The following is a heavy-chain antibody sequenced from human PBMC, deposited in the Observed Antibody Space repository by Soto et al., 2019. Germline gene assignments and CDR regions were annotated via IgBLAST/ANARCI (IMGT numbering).Heavy chain of an antibody. CDR3: AKEADISGYNPDY. CDR2: INHSGST. J-gene: IGHJ4*02. Sequence: SQTLSLPCAVYCGSFSGYCWIWIRQPPGKGLEWIGEINHSGSTNYNPSLKSRVTISLDTSTNQFSLKLSSVTAEDTAVYYCAKEADISGYNPDYWGQGTQVTVSS. D-gene: IGHD3-22*01. CDR1: CGSFSGYC. V-gene: IGHV4-34*01.